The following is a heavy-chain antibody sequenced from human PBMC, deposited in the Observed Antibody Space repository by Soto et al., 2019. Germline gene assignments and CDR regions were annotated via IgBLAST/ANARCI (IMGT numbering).Heavy chain of an antibody. V-gene: IGHV1-18*01. CDR3: GRYNVVGVVLPPAGCVRWFDP. CDR1: GYTFTNYG. D-gene: IGHD2-2*01. J-gene: IGHJ5*02. Sequence: VQLVQSGGDVKKPGASVKVSCKASGYTFTNYGISWVRQAPGQGLEWMGWISPQNGNTHYAQKLQGRVTMTTDTSTSTAYMELRSLRSDDRAVYYCGRYNVVGVVLPPAGCVRWFDPWGQGTLITVSS. CDR2: ISPQNGNT.